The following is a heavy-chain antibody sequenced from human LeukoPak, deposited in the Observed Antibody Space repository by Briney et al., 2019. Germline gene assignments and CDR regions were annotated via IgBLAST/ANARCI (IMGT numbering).Heavy chain of an antibody. D-gene: IGHD3-16*02. V-gene: IGHV4-34*01. J-gene: IGHJ4*02. CDR3: ASGLLGRVIPPDFDY. CDR1: GGSFSGYY. Sequence: PSETLSLTCAVYGGSFSGYYWSWIRQPPGKGLEWIGEINHSGSTNYNPSLKGRVTISVDTSKNQFSLKLSSVTAADTAVYYCASGLLGRVIPPDFDYWGQGTLVTVSS. CDR2: INHSGST.